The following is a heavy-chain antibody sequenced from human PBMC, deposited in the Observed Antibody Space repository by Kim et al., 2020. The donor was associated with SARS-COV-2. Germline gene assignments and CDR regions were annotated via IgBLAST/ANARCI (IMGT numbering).Heavy chain of an antibody. D-gene: IGHD1-26*01. CDR1: GFTFSSYG. V-gene: IGHV3-33*01. J-gene: IGHJ6*02. CDR3: ARDLLVGATSYGMDV. Sequence: GGSLRLSCAASGFTFSSYGMHWVRQAPGKGLEWVEVIWYDGSNKYYADSVKGRFTISRDNSKNTLYLQMNSLRAEDTAVYYCARDLLVGATSYGMDVWGQGPTVTVSS. CDR2: IWYDGSNK.